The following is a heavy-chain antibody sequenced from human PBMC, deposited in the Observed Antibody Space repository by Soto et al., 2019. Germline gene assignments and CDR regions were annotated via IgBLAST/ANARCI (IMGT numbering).Heavy chain of an antibody. CDR2: TYYRSKWYN. V-gene: IGHV6-1*01. CDR3: AREYSSGWRRYYYYGMDV. D-gene: IGHD6-19*01. J-gene: IGHJ6*02. CDR1: GDSVSSNSAA. Sequence: QTLSLTCAISGDSVSSNSAAWNWIRQSPSRGLEWLGRTYYRSKWYNDYAVSVKSRITINPDTSKNQFSLQLNSVTPEDTAVYYCAREYSSGWRRYYYYGMDVWGQGTTVTVSS.